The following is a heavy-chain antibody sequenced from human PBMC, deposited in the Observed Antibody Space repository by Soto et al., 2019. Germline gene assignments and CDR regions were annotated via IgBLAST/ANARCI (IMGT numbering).Heavy chain of an antibody. CDR3: ARDDKGVSAAMLY. J-gene: IGHJ4*02. CDR2: MYTSGIT. V-gene: IGHV4-4*07. CDR1: GDSVSGYY. D-gene: IGHD2-2*01. Sequence: LSLTCSVSGDSVSGYYWYWIRQPAGKGLEWIGRMYTSGITNYSPSLKSRVTMSVDTSKNQFSLKLTSVTAADTAVYYCARDDKGVSAAMLYWGQGTLVTVSS.